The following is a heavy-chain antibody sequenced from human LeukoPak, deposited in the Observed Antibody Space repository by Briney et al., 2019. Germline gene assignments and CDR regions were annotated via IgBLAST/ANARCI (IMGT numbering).Heavy chain of an antibody. CDR2: IYYSGST. J-gene: IGHJ5*02. D-gene: IGHD3-22*01. CDR1: GGSISSYY. V-gene: IGHV4-59*08. CDR3: ARGGTYYDSSGYLPNNWFDP. Sequence: SETLSLTCTVSGGSISSYYWSWIRQPPGKGLEWIGYIYYSGSTYYNPSLKSRVTISVDTSKNQFSLKLSSVTAADTAVYYCARGGTYYDSSGYLPNNWFDPWGQGTLVTVSS.